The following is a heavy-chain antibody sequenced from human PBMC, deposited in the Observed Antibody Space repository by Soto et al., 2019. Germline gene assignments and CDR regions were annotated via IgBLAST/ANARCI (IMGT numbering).Heavy chain of an antibody. Sequence: EVQLLESGGGLVQPGGSLRLXCXXSGFTFSSYAMSWVRQAPGKGLEWVSAISGSGDSTYYADSVKGRFTISRDNSKNTQYLQMNSLRAEDTAVYYCAKRTVGWYFDLWGRGTLVTVSS. CDR3: AKRTVGWYFDL. J-gene: IGHJ2*01. CDR2: ISGSGDST. D-gene: IGHD4-17*01. CDR1: GFTFSSYA. V-gene: IGHV3-23*01.